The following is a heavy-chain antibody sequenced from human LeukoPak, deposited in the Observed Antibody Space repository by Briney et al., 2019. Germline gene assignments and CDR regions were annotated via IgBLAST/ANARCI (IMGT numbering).Heavy chain of an antibody. J-gene: IGHJ6*02. D-gene: IGHD3-22*01. CDR3: VMLCVVIIIVVVIISYYYYGMDV. CDR2: IYYSGST. V-gene: IGHV4-59*01. Sequence: SETLSLTCTVSGGSISSYYWSWIRQPPGKGLEWIGYIYYSGSTNYNPSLKSRVTISVDTSKNQFSLKLSSVTAADTAVYYCVMLCVVIIIVVVIISYYYYGMDVWGQGTTVTVSS. CDR1: GGSISSYY.